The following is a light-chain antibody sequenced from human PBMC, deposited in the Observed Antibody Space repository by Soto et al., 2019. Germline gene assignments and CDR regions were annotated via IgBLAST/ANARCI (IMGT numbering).Light chain of an antibody. CDR2: KAS. CDR1: QSISNW. CDR3: QQYNSYPGT. Sequence: DIQMTQSPSTLSASVGDGVTITCRASQSISNWLAWYQQKPGKAPKVLIYKASSLESGVPPRFSGSASGTEFTLTISSLQPGDFATYYCQQYNSYPGTFGQGTKVEIK. J-gene: IGKJ1*01. V-gene: IGKV1-5*03.